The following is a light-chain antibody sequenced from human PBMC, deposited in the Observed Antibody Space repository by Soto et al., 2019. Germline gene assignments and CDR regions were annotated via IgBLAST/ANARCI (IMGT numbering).Light chain of an antibody. Sequence: EIVLTQSPGTLSLSPGEGATLSCRASQSVSSTYLAWYQHKPGQAPRLLIYGASNRATGIPDRFSGSGSGTDFTLAISRLEPEDFAMYYCQQFGGSPRYSFGPGTKREIK. CDR1: QSVSSTY. J-gene: IGKJ2*03. CDR2: GAS. CDR3: QQFGGSPRYS. V-gene: IGKV3-20*01.